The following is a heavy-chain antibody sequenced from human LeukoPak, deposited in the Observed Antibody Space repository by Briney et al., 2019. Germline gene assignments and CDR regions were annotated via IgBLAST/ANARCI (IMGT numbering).Heavy chain of an antibody. Sequence: GESLKISCQGSGYSFTNYWIGRVRQMPGKGLEWMGIIYPGDSDTRYSPSFQGQVTISADKSISTAYLQWSSLKASDTAMYYCARVPGGGYDPAQYDYWGQGTLVTVSS. J-gene: IGHJ4*02. V-gene: IGHV5-51*01. CDR3: ARVPGGGYDPAQYDY. D-gene: IGHD5-12*01. CDR2: IYPGDSDT. CDR1: GYSFTNYW.